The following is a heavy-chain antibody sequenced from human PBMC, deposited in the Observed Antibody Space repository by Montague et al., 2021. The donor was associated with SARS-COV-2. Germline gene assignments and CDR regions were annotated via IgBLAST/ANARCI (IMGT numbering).Heavy chain of an antibody. D-gene: IGHD3-10*01. J-gene: IGHJ4*02. CDR1: GFTFRDYA. CDR2: MSWNSGRI. V-gene: IGHV3-9*01. CDR3: AKDGYYYGPGSRFDD. Sequence: SLRLSCAASGFTFRDYAMHWVRQVPGKGLEWVSGMSWNSGRIGYXXSLKGRFTISRDNAKNSVYLQMNSLRSEDTAMYYGAKDGYYYGPGSRFDDWGQGSLVTVSS.